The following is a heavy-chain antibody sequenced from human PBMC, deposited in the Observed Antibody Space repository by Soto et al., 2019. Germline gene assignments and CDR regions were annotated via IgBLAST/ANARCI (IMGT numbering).Heavy chain of an antibody. J-gene: IGHJ4*02. Sequence: GSLRLSCAASGFTFSSYAMHWVRQAPGKGLEWVAVISYDGSNKYYADSVKGRFTISRDNSKNTLYLQMNSLRAEDTAVYYCRGYSYGPLDYWGQGTLVTVSS. CDR1: GFTFSSYA. D-gene: IGHD5-18*01. CDR3: RGYSYGPLDY. CDR2: ISYDGSNK. V-gene: IGHV3-30-3*01.